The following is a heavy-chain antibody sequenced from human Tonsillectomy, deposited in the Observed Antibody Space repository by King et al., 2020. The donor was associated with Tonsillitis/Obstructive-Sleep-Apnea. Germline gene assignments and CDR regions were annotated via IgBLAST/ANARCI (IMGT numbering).Heavy chain of an antibody. CDR3: ARGGGESRWNYMDV. Sequence: VQLQQWGAGLLKPSETLSLTCGVYGGSFSGYYWSWIRQPPGKGLEWIGEINHSGDTNYNPSLKSRVSMSEDTSKNQFSLKLSSVTVADTAVYYCARGGGESRWNYMDVWGKGTTVTVSS. J-gene: IGHJ6*03. D-gene: IGHD3-16*01. CDR2: INHSGDT. V-gene: IGHV4-34*01. CDR1: GGSFSGYY.